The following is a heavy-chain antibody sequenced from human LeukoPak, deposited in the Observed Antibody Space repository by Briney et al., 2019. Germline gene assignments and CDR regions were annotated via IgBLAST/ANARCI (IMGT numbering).Heavy chain of an antibody. CDR1: GYTLTELS. CDR2: INPNSGGT. Sequence: ASVKVSCKVSGYTLTELSMHWVRQAPGQGLEWMGRINPNSGGTNYAQKFQGRVTMTRDTSISTAYMELSRLRSDDTAVYYCARGIYSTDWGQGTLVTVSS. D-gene: IGHD6-13*01. J-gene: IGHJ4*02. V-gene: IGHV1-2*06. CDR3: ARGIYSTD.